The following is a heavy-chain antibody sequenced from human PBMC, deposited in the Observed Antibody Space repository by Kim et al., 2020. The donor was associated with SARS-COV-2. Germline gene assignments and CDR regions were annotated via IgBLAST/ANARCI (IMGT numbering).Heavy chain of an antibody. Sequence: AVAVKSRITVNPDTSKNQFSLQLNSVTPDDTAVYYCARDVIVGPTYYFDYWGQGTLVTVSS. V-gene: IGHV6-1*01. J-gene: IGHJ4*02. D-gene: IGHD1-26*01. CDR3: ARDVIVGPTYYFDY.